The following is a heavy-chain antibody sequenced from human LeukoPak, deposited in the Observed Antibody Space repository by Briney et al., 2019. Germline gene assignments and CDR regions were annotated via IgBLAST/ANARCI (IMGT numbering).Heavy chain of an antibody. V-gene: IGHV4-59*08. CDR3: ARNSDSYGSYSLDY. D-gene: IGHD5-18*01. CDR2: IYYSGST. CDR1: GGSFSGYY. J-gene: IGHJ4*02. Sequence: SETLSLTCAVYGGSFSGYYWSWIRQPPGKGLEWIGYIYYSGSTNYNPSLKSRVTISVDTSKNQFSLKLSSVTAADTAVYYCARNSDSYGSYSLDYWGQGTLVTVSS.